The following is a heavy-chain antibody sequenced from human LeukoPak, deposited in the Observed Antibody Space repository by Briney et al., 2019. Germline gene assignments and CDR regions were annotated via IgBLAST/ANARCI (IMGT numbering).Heavy chain of an antibody. D-gene: IGHD5-24*01. V-gene: IGHV3-11*01. CDR3: AREGVATINFDY. Sequence: GWSVTLSFASTGLTYSDYYMSWIRQARGKEGAGVSYISSSGSTIYYADTVKGRFTNTRDNAKNSLYLQMTSLRAEDTAVYYCAREGVATINFDYWGQGTLVTVSS. CDR2: ISSSGSTI. CDR1: GLTYSDYY. J-gene: IGHJ4*02.